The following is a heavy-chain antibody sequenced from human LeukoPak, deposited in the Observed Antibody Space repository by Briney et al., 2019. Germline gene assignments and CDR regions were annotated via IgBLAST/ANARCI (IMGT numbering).Heavy chain of an antibody. V-gene: IGHV3-30*18. CDR2: ISYDGSNK. D-gene: IGHD2/OR15-2a*01. J-gene: IGHJ4*02. CDR3: AKDSIDY. CDR1: GFTFSSYG. Sequence: PGGSLRLSCAAPGFTFSSYGMHWVRQAPGKGLEWVAVISYDGSNKYYADSVKGRFTISRDNSKNTLYLQMNSLRAEDTAVYYCAKDSIDYWGQGTLVTVSS.